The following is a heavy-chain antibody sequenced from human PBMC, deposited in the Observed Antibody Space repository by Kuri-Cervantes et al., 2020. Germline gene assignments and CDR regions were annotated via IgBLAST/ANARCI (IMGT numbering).Heavy chain of an antibody. V-gene: IGHV3-21*01. CDR3: ARGRYGEYSMDY. CDR1: GFTFITYT. J-gene: IGHJ4*02. Sequence: GESLKISCAASGFTFITYTMNWVRQAPGKGLEWVSSISSSSSYIYYADSVKGRFTISRDNAKNSLYLQMNSLRAEDTAVYYCARGRYGEYSMDYWGQGTLVTVSS. D-gene: IGHD4-17*01. CDR2: ISSSSSYI.